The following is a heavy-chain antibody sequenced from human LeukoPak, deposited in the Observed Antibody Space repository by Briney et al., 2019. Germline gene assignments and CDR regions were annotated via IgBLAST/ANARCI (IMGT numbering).Heavy chain of an antibody. J-gene: IGHJ4*02. CDR1: GGSIYNSAYH. Sequence: PSETLSLTCSVSGGSIYNSAYHWGWIRQPPGKGLEWLGSIYYSGSTYYNPSLKSRVTISVDTSKNQFSLKLSSVTAADTAVYYCARPGEVYYYDSSGYPAHYFDYWGQGTLVTVSS. CDR2: IYYSGST. CDR3: ARPGEVYYYDSSGYPAHYFDY. D-gene: IGHD3-22*01. V-gene: IGHV4-39*01.